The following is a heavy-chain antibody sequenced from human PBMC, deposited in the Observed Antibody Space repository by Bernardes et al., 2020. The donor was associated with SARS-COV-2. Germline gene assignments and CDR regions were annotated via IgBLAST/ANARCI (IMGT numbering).Heavy chain of an antibody. J-gene: IGHJ4*02. CDR3: ASTPYDFWSGYYYY. CDR1: GYTFTSYG. V-gene: IGHV1-18*01. Sequence: ASVKVSCKASGYTFTSYGISWVRQAPGQGLEWMGWISAYNGNTNYAQKLQGRVTMTTDTSTSTAYMELRSLRSDDTAVYYCASTPYDFWSGYYYYWGQGTLVTVSS. CDR2: ISAYNGNT. D-gene: IGHD3-3*01.